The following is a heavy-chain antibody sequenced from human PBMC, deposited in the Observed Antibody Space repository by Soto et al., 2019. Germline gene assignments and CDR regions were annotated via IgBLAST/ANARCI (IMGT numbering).Heavy chain of an antibody. CDR2: IFYSGST. V-gene: IGHV4-39*01. D-gene: IGHD1-7*01. CDR1: GGSISSSSYY. Sequence: PSETLSLTCTVSGGSISSSSYYWGWIRQPPGKGLEWIGNIFYSGSTYYNPSLKSRVTISVDTSKNQFSLKLSSVTAADTAVYYGVSHELELPLQVDYWGQGTMVTVSS. J-gene: IGHJ4*02. CDR3: VSHELELPLQVDY.